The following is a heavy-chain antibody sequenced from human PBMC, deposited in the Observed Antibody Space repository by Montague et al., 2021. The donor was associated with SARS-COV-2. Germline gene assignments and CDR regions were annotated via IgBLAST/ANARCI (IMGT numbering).Heavy chain of an antibody. D-gene: IGHD1-26*01. J-gene: IGHJ4*02. Sequence: SETLSLTCTVSGDSVSHDFWTWIRQPQGTGLEWIGYVYYSRSSSYNPSLRGRVSIAVDTSKNQFSLRLSTVTAADTAIYYCVRDPAPSGSGTFYDYWGQGTLVAVSS. CDR3: VRDPAPSGSGTFYDY. CDR1: GDSVSHDF. CDR2: VYYSRSS. V-gene: IGHV4-59*02.